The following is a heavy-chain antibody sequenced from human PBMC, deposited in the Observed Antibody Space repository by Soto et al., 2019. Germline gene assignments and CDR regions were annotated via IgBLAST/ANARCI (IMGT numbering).Heavy chain of an antibody. J-gene: IGHJ4*02. CDR1: GFTFSNYG. CDR3: ATDGPGKQSLVGYYFDY. CDR2: VSSDGSKK. Sequence: PGGSLRLSCAASGFTFSNYGMHWVRQAPGKGLEWVAVVSSDGSKKYYVDSVKGRFTISRDNSKNTLFLQMDSLTGEDTAVYYCATDGPGKQSLVGYYFDYWGQGTSVTV. V-gene: IGHV3-30*03. D-gene: IGHD6-19*01.